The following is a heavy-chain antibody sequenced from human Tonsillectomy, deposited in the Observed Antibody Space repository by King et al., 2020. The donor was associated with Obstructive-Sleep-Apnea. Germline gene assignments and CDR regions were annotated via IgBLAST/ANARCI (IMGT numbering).Heavy chain of an antibody. D-gene: IGHD6-19*01. V-gene: IGHV5-51*01. CDR3: AKSNSGWPNWFAP. Sequence: VQLVESAAAVKKPGESLSISCKASGYNFARNWIGWVRQMPGKGLESMGVIFPDDSDTRYSPSFQGRVNISVDKSISVAYLQFNSLKASDTAIYYCAKSNSGWPNWFAPWGQGTLVTVSS. CDR1: GYNFARNW. J-gene: IGHJ5*02. CDR2: IFPDDSDT.